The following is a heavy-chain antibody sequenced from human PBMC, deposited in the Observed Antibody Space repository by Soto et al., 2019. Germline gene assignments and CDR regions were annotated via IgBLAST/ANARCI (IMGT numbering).Heavy chain of an antibody. Sequence: PSETLSLTCAVSGGSISNGDHYWSWIRQPPGKGLEWIGYVYYSGSTYYNPSLKSRVTISVDTSKNQFTLKLSSVTAADTAVYYCARVRVTTFRFDPWGQGTLVTVSS. CDR1: GGSISNGDHY. J-gene: IGHJ5*02. D-gene: IGHD4-17*01. CDR3: ARVRVTTFRFDP. CDR2: VYYSGST. V-gene: IGHV4-30-4*01.